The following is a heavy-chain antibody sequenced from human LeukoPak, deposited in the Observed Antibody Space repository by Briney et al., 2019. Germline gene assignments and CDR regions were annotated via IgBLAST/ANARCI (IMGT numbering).Heavy chain of an antibody. CDR3: AKDGLVGATTSDAFDI. CDR2: ISGSGGST. CDR1: GFTFSSYA. J-gene: IGHJ3*02. D-gene: IGHD1-26*01. Sequence: PGGSLRLSCAASGFTFSSYAMSWVRQAPGKGLEWVSAISGSGGSTYYADSVKGRFTISRDNSKNTLYLQMNSLRAEDTAVYYCAKDGLVGATTSDAFDIWGQGTMVTVSS. V-gene: IGHV3-23*01.